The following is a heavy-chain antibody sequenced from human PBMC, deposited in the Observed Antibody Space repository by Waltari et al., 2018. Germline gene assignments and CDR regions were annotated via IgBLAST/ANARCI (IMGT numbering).Heavy chain of an antibody. D-gene: IGHD2-21*02. CDR1: GGSVSSISYN. CDR2: IYYSGST. Sequence: QLQLQESGPGLVKPSETLSLTCTVPGGSVSSISYNRGWPRQPPGKGLELIGRIYYSGSTYYNPSLKSRVTISVDTSKNQFSLKLSSVTAADTAVYYCARRVVVTAHFDYWGQGTLVTVSS. CDR3: ARRVVVTAHFDY. J-gene: IGHJ4*02. V-gene: IGHV4-39*01.